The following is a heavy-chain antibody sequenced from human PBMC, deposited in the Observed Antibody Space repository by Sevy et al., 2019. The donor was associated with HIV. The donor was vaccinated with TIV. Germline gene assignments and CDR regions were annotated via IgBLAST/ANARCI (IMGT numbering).Heavy chain of an antibody. D-gene: IGHD3-22*01. V-gene: IGHV1-24*01. Sequence: ASVKVSCKVSGYTLSDLPMYWVRQAPGKGLEWMGGFDPEDGETIYAQKFQGRVTMTEDTSTDTAYMELSSLTSEDTAVHYCATMDYYYDTSGYSSGDYWGQGTLLTVSS. CDR1: GYTLSDLP. CDR3: ATMDYYYDTSGYSSGDY. CDR2: FDPEDGET. J-gene: IGHJ4*02.